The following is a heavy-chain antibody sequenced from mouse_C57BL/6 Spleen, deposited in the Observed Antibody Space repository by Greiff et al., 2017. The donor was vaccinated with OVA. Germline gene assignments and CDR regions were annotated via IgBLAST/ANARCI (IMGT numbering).Heavy chain of an antibody. J-gene: IGHJ4*01. CDR2: INPNNGGT. CDR3: ARWATEAMDY. CDR1: GYTFTDYY. V-gene: IGHV1-26*01. Sequence: VQLQQSGPELVKPGASVKISCKASGYTFTDYYMNWVKQSHGKSLEWIGDINPNNGGTSYNQKFKGKATLTVDKSSSTAYMELRSLTSEDSAVYYCARWATEAMDYWGQGTSVTVSS.